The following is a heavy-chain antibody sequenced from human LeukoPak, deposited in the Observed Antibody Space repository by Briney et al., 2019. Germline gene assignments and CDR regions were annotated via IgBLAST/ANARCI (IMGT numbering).Heavy chain of an antibody. V-gene: IGHV3-21*05. J-gene: IGHJ6*03. CDR2: ISSSSSYI. CDR1: GFTFSSYS. CDR3: ASGYSGHGGYYYMDV. Sequence: GGSLRLSCAASGFTFSSYSMNWVRQAPGKGLEWVSYISSSSSYIYYADSVKGRFTISRDNAKNSLYLQMNSLRAEDTAVYYCASGYSGHGGYYYMDVWGKGTTVTVSS. D-gene: IGHD5-12*01.